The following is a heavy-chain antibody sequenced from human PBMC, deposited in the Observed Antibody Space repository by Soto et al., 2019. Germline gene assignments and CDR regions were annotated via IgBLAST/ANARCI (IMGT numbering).Heavy chain of an antibody. CDR3: ARPGGATDYYYMDV. Sequence: SETLSLTCTVSGGSISSSSYYWGWIRQPPGKGLEWIGSIYYSGSTYYNPSLKSRVTISVDTSKNQFSLKLSSVTAADTAVYYCARPGGATDYYYMDVWGKGTTVTVSS. CDR2: IYYSGST. J-gene: IGHJ6*03. CDR1: GGSISSSSYY. V-gene: IGHV4-39*01. D-gene: IGHD2-21*01.